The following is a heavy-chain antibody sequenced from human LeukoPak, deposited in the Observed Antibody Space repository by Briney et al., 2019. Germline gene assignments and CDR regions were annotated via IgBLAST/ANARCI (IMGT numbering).Heavy chain of an antibody. D-gene: IGHD3-10*01. CDR3: AREKRSGSGRAGAFDI. V-gene: IGHV3-30*14. CDR1: GFTFSSYA. CDR2: ISYDGSNK. Sequence: QAGGSLRLSCAASGFTFSSYAMHWVCQAPGKGLEWVAVISYDGSNKYYADSVKDRFTISRDNSKNTLYLQMNSLRAEDTAVYYCAREKRSGSGRAGAFDIWGQGTMVTVSS. J-gene: IGHJ3*02.